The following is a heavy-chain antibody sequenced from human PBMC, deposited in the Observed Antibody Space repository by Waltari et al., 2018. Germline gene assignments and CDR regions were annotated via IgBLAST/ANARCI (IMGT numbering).Heavy chain of an antibody. D-gene: IGHD2-8*02. CDR2: ISSSSSYI. V-gene: IGHV3-21*01. Sequence: EVQLLESGGGLVQPGGSLRLSCAASGFTFSSYSMNWVRQAPGKGLELVSSISSSSSYIYYADSVKGRFTISRDNAKNSLYLQMNSLRAEDTAVYYCARETKTGAFRGRDAFDIWGQGTMVTVSS. CDR1: GFTFSSYS. CDR3: ARETKTGAFRGRDAFDI. J-gene: IGHJ3*02.